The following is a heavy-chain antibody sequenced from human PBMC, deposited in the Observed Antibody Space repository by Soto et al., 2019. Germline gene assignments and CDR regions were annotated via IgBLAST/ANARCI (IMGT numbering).Heavy chain of an antibody. Sequence: TGGSLRLSCAASGFTLSDHYMDWVRQAPGKGLEWVGRTRNKGNSYTTECAASVKGRFTISRDDSNNSLYLQMNSLKTEDTAVYYCVRGAGERQKLGGYYYGLDVWGPGTTVTVSS. CDR2: TRNKGNSYTT. CDR3: VRGAGERQKLGGYYYGLDV. CDR1: GFTLSDHY. J-gene: IGHJ6*02. D-gene: IGHD7-27*01. V-gene: IGHV3-72*01.